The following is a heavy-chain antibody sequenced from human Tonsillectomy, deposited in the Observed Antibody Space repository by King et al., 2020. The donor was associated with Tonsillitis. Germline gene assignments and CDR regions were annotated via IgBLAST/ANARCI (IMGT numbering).Heavy chain of an antibody. CDR1: GGSISSGSHY. Sequence: QVQLQESGPGLVKPSQTLSLTCSVSGGSISSGSHYWSWIRQPAGKGLEWIGRIYTSGSTNYNPSLKSRVTMSVDTSKNQFSLQLSSVTAADTAVYYCARLRDESALGGYYYMDVWGKGTTVPV. J-gene: IGHJ6*03. CDR3: ARLRDESALGGYYYMDV. D-gene: IGHD5-24*01. V-gene: IGHV4-61*02. CDR2: IYTSGST.